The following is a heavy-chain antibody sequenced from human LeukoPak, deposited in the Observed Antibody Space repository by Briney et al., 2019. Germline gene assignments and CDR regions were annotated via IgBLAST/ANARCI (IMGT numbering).Heavy chain of an antibody. J-gene: IGHJ4*02. CDR2: IYSDGST. V-gene: IGHV3-66*01. Sequence: GGSLRLSCAASGFTVSSNYMTWVRQAPGKGLEWVSAIYSDGSTYYPDAVKGRFTISRDNSKNIVYLQMNSLRVEDTAVYYCARARSTAAGLFDYWGQGILVIVSS. CDR1: GFTVSSNY. D-gene: IGHD6-13*01. CDR3: ARARSTAAGLFDY.